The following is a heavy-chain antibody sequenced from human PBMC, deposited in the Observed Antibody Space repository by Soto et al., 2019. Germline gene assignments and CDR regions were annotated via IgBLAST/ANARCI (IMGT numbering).Heavy chain of an antibody. V-gene: IGHV4-59*12. CDR3: AREDWAVAATMANWFDP. D-gene: IGHD2-15*01. CDR2: IYYSGST. Sequence: SETLSLTCTVSGGSISSYYWSWIRQPPGKGLEWIGYIYYSGSTNYNPSLKSRVTISVDTSKNQFSLKLSSVTAADTAVYYCAREDWAVAATMANWFDPWGQGTLVTVSS. J-gene: IGHJ5*02. CDR1: GGSISSYY.